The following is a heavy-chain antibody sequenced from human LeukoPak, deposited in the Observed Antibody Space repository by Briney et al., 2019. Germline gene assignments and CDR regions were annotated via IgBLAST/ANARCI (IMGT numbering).Heavy chain of an antibody. Sequence: SVKVSCKASGGTSSNYAIHWVRQAPGQGLEWMGGIIPIFGPANSAQKFQGRVTFTAGESTSTPSMELRSLTSEDAAVYYCAKERWEPPFYYYGMDVWGQGTTVIVSS. D-gene: IGHD1-26*01. CDR3: AKERWEPPFYYYGMDV. CDR2: IIPIFGPA. CDR1: GGTSSNYA. V-gene: IGHV1-69*13. J-gene: IGHJ6*02.